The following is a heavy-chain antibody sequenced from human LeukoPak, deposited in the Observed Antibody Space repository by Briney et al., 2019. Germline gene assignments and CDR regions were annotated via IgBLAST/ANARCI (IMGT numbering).Heavy chain of an antibody. V-gene: IGHV4-34*01. CDR2: IDHSGRT. CDR1: GGSFSNYY. Sequence: SETLSLTCAVFGGSFSNYYLHWIRQPPGKGLEWIGEIDHSGRTKYNPSLKSRVTISVDTSKNQFSLKLSSVTAADTAVYYCARIFTMIVVVPTPYGMDVWGQGTTVTVSS. D-gene: IGHD3-22*01. J-gene: IGHJ6*02. CDR3: ARIFTMIVVVPTPYGMDV.